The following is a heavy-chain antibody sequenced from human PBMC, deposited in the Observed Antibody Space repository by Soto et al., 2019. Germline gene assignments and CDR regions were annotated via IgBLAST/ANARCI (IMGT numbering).Heavy chain of an antibody. J-gene: IGHJ5*02. CDR3: ARAPWATMVRGVIINLNWFEP. V-gene: IGHV1-69*13. CDR2: IIPIFGTA. D-gene: IGHD3-10*01. CDR1: GGTFSSYA. Sequence: SVKVSCKASGGTFSSYAISWVRQAPGQGLEWMGGIIPIFGTANYAQKFQGRVTITADESTSTAYMELSSLRSEDTAVYYCARAPWATMVRGVIINLNWFEPWGQGTLVTGSS.